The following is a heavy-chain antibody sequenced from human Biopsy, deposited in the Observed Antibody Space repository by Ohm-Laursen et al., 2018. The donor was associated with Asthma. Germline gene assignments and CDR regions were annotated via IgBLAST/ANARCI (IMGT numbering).Heavy chain of an antibody. CDR1: GFKFDEDT. CDR2: ISWNSATI. Sequence: SLRLSCSASGFKFDEDTKHWVRQAPGQGQEWDSGISWNSATIGYADSVEGRFTTSRDNAKNSVFLHMDSLRPEDTAFYYCAKVRSDWVITESFDYWGQGVLVTVSS. J-gene: IGHJ4*02. V-gene: IGHV3-9*01. D-gene: IGHD3-22*01. CDR3: AKVRSDWVITESFDY.